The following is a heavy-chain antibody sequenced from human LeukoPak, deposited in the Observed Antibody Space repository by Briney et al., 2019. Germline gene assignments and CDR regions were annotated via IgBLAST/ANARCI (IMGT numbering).Heavy chain of an antibody. CDR1: GGSISSYY. CDR2: IYYSGST. V-gene: IGHV4-59*01. J-gene: IGHJ5*02. Sequence: SETLSLTCTVSGGSISSYYWSWIRQPAGKGLEWIGYIYYSGSTNYNPSLKSRVTISVDTSKNQFSLKLSSVTAADTAVYYCARTLGPNWFDPWGQGTLVTVSS. CDR3: ARTLGPNWFDP.